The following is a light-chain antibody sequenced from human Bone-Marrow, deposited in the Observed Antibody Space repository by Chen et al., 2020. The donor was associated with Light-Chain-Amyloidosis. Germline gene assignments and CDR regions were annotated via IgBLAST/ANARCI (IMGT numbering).Light chain of an antibody. CDR2: RDT. V-gene: IGLV3-25*03. CDR3: QSADSSGTYEVI. CDR1: DLPTKY. Sequence: SYDLTQPPSVSLSPVQTARITCSGDDLPTKYAYWYQQKPGQAPVLVIHRDTERPSGISERFSGSSSGTTATLTISGVQAEDEADYHCQSADSSGTYEVIFGGGTKLTVL. J-gene: IGLJ2*01.